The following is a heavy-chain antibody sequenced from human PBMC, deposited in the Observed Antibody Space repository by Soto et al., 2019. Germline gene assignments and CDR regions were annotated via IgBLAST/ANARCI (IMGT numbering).Heavy chain of an antibody. D-gene: IGHD6-13*01. CDR2: IYYSRST. Sequence: QVQLQESGPGLVKPSQNLSLICTVSGGSINSGGYYWSWIRQHPGKGLVGIGYIYYSRSTYYNPFLRSRVTISAGASANQFALKLSSVNAAHTAVYFCARADRQSGYSSSWVFDSWGQGTLVNVSS. V-gene: IGHV4-31*03. CDR1: GGSINSGGYY. J-gene: IGHJ4*02. CDR3: ARADRQSGYSSSWVFDS.